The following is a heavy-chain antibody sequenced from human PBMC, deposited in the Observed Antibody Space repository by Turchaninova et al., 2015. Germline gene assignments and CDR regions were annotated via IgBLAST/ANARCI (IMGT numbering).Heavy chain of an antibody. Sequence: QVQLVQSGGGLVKPGGSLRHSGAASGFTFSDDYMNGIRQEPGKGLEWVSYIRSRSSYTNYADSVKGRFTISRDNAKNSLYLQMNSLRAEDTAVYYCARGRPLDYWGQGTLVTVSS. D-gene: IGHD1-1*01. CDR2: IRSRSSYT. CDR3: ARGRPLDY. CDR1: GFTFSDDY. J-gene: IGHJ4*02. V-gene: IGHV3-11*06.